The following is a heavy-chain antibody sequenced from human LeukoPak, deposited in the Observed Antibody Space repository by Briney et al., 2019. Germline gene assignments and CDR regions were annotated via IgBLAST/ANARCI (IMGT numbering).Heavy chain of an antibody. D-gene: IGHD5-12*01. CDR1: GGSISSGNW. V-gene: IGHV4-4*02. CDR2: IHHSGST. J-gene: IGHJ4*02. Sequence: RTSETLSLTCAVSGGSISSGNWWSWVRQPPGKGLEWIGEIHHSGSTNYNPSLKSRVTISVDNSKNQFSLKVRSVTAADTAVYYCWHSGYEAGFDYWGQGTLVTVSS. CDR3: WHSGYEAGFDY.